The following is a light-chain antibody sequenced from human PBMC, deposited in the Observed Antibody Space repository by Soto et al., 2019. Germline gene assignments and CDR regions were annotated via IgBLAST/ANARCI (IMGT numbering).Light chain of an antibody. J-gene: IGKJ3*01. CDR3: QQSYSTPLFT. CDR2: AAS. CDR1: QSISSY. Sequence: DIQMTQSPSSLSASVGDRVTITGRASQSISSYLNWYQQNPGKAPKLLIYAASSLQSGVPSRFSGSGSGTDFTLTISSLQPEDFATYYCQQSYSTPLFTFGPGTKVDIK. V-gene: IGKV1-39*01.